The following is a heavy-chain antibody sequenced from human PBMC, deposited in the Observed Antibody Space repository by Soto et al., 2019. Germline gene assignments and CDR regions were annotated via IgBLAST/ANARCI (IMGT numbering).Heavy chain of an antibody. CDR3: ARSWGPGSEFRPQRNYYGMDV. CDR2: INAGNGNT. D-gene: IGHD2-15*01. V-gene: IGHV1-3*01. CDR1: GYTFTRYA. Sequence: ASVKVSCKASGYTFTRYAMHWVRQAPGQRLEWMGWINAGNGNTKYSQKFQGRVTITRATSASTAYMELSSLRSEDTAVYYCARSWGPGSEFRPQRNYYGMDVCGQGTTVSVSS. J-gene: IGHJ6*01.